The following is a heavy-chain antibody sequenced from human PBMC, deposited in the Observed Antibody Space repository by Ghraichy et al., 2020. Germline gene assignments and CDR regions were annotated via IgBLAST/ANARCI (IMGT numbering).Heavy chain of an antibody. D-gene: IGHD6-19*01. V-gene: IGHV4-34*01. CDR3: ASQKYSSGVDY. J-gene: IGHJ4*02. CDR2: INHSGST. CDR1: GGSFSGYY. Sequence: SETLSLTCAVYGGSFSGYYWSWIRQPPGKGLEWIGEINHSGSTNYNPSLKSRVTISVDTSKNQFSLKLSSVTAADTAVYYCASQKYSSGVDYWGQGTLVTVSS.